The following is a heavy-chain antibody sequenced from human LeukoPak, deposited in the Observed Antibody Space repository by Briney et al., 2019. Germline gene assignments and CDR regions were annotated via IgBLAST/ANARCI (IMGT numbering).Heavy chain of an antibody. D-gene: IGHD3-22*01. CDR1: GGSISSGDYY. V-gene: IGHV4-30-4*01. CDR3: ARDSSGEDAFDI. J-gene: IGHJ3*02. CDR2: IYYSGST. Sequence: SETLSLTCTVSGGSISSGDYYWSWIRQPPGKGPEWIGYIYYSGSTYYNPSLKSRATISVDTSKNQFSLKLSSVTAADTAVYYCARDSSGEDAFDIWGQGTMVTVSS.